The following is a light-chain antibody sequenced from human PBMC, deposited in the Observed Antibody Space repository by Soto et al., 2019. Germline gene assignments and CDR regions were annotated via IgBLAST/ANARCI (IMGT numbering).Light chain of an antibody. J-gene: IGKJ1*01. V-gene: IGKV3-20*01. CDR2: SAS. CDR1: QSVASSY. CDR3: HHFGSLPET. Sequence: EVVLTQSPGTLSLSPGERVTLSCRASQSVASSYLAWYQQKPGRAPMLLFYSASSRATGIPDRFSGSGSGTDFTLTISRLEPEDFAVYYCHHFGSLPETFGQGTNV.